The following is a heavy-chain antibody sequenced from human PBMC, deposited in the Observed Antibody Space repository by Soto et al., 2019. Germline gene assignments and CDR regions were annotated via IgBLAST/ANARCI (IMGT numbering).Heavy chain of an antibody. Sequence: QVQLVESGGGVVQPGRSLRLSCAASGFTFSSYGMHWVRQAPGKGLEWVAVIWYDGSNKYYADSVKGRFTISRDNSKNTLYLQMNSLRAEDTAVYYCARDLRYQLYYYGMDVWGQGTTVTVSS. CDR1: GFTFSSYG. CDR3: ARDLRYQLYYYGMDV. D-gene: IGHD2-2*01. J-gene: IGHJ6*02. CDR2: IWYDGSNK. V-gene: IGHV3-33*01.